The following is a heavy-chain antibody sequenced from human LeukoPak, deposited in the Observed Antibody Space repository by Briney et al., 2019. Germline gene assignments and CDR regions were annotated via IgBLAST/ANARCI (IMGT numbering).Heavy chain of an antibody. Sequence: GGSLRLSCAASGFTFSSYGMSWVRQAPGKGLEWVSAISGSGGSTYYADSVEGRFTISRDNSKNTLYLQMNSLRAEDTAVYYCAKDQSSGWYGGFDYWGQGTLVTVSS. CDR2: ISGSGGST. V-gene: IGHV3-23*01. J-gene: IGHJ4*02. CDR3: AKDQSSGWYGGFDY. CDR1: GFTFSSYG. D-gene: IGHD6-19*01.